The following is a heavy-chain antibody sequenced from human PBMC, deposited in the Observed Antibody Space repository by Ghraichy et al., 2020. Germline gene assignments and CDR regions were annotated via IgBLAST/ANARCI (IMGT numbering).Heavy chain of an antibody. J-gene: IGHJ4*02. Sequence: GESLNISCAASGFTFSDYYMSWIRQAPGKGLEWVSYISSSGSTIYYADSVKGRFTISRDNAKNSLYLQMNSLRAEDTAVYYCARDIRPYDFWSGYYPDYWGQGTLVTVSS. D-gene: IGHD3-3*01. V-gene: IGHV3-11*01. CDR3: ARDIRPYDFWSGYYPDY. CDR1: GFTFSDYY. CDR2: ISSSGSTI.